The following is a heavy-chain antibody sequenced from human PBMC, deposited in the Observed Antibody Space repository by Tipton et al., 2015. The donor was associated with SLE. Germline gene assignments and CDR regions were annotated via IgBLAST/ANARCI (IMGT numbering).Heavy chain of an antibody. D-gene: IGHD1-26*01. J-gene: IGHJ5*02. V-gene: IGHV4-39*01. Sequence: TLSLTCTVSGFSINTGYYWGWVRLPPGKGLEWIGTIYYFKNTYYNPSLKSRVSISVDTSKNQFSLNLGSVTAADTAVYYCARHSIVGANLAWFDPWGQGTLVTVSS. CDR1: GFSINTGYY. CDR3: ARHSIVGANLAWFDP. CDR2: IYYFKNT.